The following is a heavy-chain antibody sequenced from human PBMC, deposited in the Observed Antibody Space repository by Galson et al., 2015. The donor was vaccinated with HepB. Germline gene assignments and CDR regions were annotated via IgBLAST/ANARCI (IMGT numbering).Heavy chain of an antibody. J-gene: IGHJ4*02. D-gene: IGHD3-22*01. CDR2: ISSSSTTI. CDR1: GFSLSSYS. Sequence: SLRLSCAASGFSLSSYSMNWVRQAPGKGLEWVSYISSSSTTIYYADSVKGRFTISRDNAKNSLYLQMNSLRDEDTAVYYCARPFYSSGRHYFDYWGQGTLVTVSS. CDR3: ARPFYSSGRHYFDY. V-gene: IGHV3-48*02.